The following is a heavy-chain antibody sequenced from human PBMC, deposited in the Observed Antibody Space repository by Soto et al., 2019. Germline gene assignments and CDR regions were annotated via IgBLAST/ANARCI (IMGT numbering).Heavy chain of an antibody. Sequence: SETLSLTCTVSGGSCSCGVYYWRWNRHHPGKGLGWIGYIYYSGSTYYNPSLKSRVTISVDTSKNQFSLKLSSVTAADTAVYYCARGMYYYDSSGYYHYAYYFDYWGQRTLVTF. D-gene: IGHD3-22*01. V-gene: IGHV4-31*02. CDR3: ARGMYYYDSSGYYHYAYYFDY. CDR2: IYYSGST. J-gene: IGHJ4*02. CDR1: GGSCSCGVYY.